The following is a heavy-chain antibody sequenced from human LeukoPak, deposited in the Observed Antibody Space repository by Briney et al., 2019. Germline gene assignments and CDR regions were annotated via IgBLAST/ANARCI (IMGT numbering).Heavy chain of an antibody. D-gene: IGHD6-19*01. V-gene: IGHV3-11*04. CDR1: GFTFSDYY. CDR2: ISSSSSTI. Sequence: GGSLRLSCAASGFTFSDYYMSWIRQAPGKGLEWVSYISSSSSTIYYADSVKGRFTISRDNAKNSLYLQMNSLRAEDTAVYYCARDQEGYSSGWYEVGYYYYYGMDVWGQGTTVTVSS. J-gene: IGHJ6*02. CDR3: ARDQEGYSSGWYEVGYYYYYGMDV.